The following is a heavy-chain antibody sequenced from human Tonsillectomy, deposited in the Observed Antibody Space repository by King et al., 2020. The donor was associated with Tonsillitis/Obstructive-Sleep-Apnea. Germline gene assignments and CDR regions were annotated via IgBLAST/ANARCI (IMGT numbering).Heavy chain of an antibody. CDR2: IYTTGST. CDR3: ARVVVPAAIASNLFDP. D-gene: IGHD2-2*02. CDR1: GGYISSYY. J-gene: IGHJ5*02. V-gene: IGHV4-4*07. Sequence: QLQESGPGLVKPSETLSLTCTVSGGYISSYYWSWIRQPAGKGLEWIGRIYTTGSTNYNPSLKSRVTMSVDTSKNQFSLKLSSVTAADTAVYYCARVVVPAAIASNLFDPWGQGTLVTVSS.